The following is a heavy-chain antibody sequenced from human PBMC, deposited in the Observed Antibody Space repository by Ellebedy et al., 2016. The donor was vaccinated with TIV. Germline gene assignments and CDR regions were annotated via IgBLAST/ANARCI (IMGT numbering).Heavy chain of an antibody. V-gene: IGHV1-18*01. Sequence: ASVKVSXKASGYTFTSYGISWVRQAPGQGLEWMGWISGYNGNTNYAQKLQGRVTMTTDTSTSTAYMELRSLRSDDTAVYYCARDSTSHYYGSGSVHLDYWGQGTLVTVSS. CDR2: ISGYNGNT. J-gene: IGHJ4*02. CDR1: GYTFTSYG. D-gene: IGHD3-10*01. CDR3: ARDSTSHYYGSGSVHLDY.